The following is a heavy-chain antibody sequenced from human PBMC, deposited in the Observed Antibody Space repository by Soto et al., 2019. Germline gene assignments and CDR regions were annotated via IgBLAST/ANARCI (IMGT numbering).Heavy chain of an antibody. V-gene: IGHV4-59*08. CDR2: IHYSGNT. Sequence: PLETLSLTCTVSGGSSSNYYGSCIRQPPGKGLEWIGYIHYSGNTKYNPSLKSRVTISADTSKDQFSLKLTSVTAADTAVYFCARGHYDFWSGYFATIDYWGQGTLVTVSS. CDR1: GGSSSNYY. CDR3: ARGHYDFWSGYFATIDY. J-gene: IGHJ4*02. D-gene: IGHD3-3*01.